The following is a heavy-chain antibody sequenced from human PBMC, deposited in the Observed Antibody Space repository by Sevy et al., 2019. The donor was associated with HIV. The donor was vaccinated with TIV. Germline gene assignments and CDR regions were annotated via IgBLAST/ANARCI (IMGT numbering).Heavy chain of an antibody. Sequence: ASVKVSCKASGGTFSSYAISWVRQAPGQGLEWMGGIIPIFGTANYAQKFQGRVTITADESTSTAYMGLSSLRSEDTAVYYCAREGSGYSYGFNSFDYWGQGTLVTVSS. D-gene: IGHD5-18*01. CDR3: AREGSGYSYGFNSFDY. V-gene: IGHV1-69*13. J-gene: IGHJ4*02. CDR1: GGTFSSYA. CDR2: IIPIFGTA.